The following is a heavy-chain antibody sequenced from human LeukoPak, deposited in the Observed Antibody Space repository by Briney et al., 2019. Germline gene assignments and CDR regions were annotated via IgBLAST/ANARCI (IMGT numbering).Heavy chain of an antibody. Sequence: PSQTLSLTCNVSGGSISRGSDYWSWIRQPAGKGLEWIGRIYTSGSTNYNPSLKSRVTISGDTSKNQFSLKLTSVTAADTAVYYCARESLGPPYYFDYWGQGTLVTVSS. CDR3: ARESLGPPYYFDY. CDR1: GGSISRGSDY. D-gene: IGHD1-26*01. CDR2: IYTSGST. V-gene: IGHV4-61*02. J-gene: IGHJ4*02.